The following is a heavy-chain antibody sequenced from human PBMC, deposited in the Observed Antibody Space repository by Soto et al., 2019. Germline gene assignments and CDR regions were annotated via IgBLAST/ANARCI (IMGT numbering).Heavy chain of an antibody. CDR1: GFTFSSHG. J-gene: IGHJ4*02. CDR2: IWYDGSKE. D-gene: IGHD6-19*01. CDR3: AREDSSGWLASV. V-gene: IGHV3-33*01. Sequence: QLQLVESGGGVVQPGRSQRLSCAASGFTFSSHGMHWVRQAPGKGLEWVAVIWYDGSKEYYADSVKGRFTISRDDSKNTLYLQMNNLRAEDTAVYYCAREDSSGWLASVWGQGTLVTVSS.